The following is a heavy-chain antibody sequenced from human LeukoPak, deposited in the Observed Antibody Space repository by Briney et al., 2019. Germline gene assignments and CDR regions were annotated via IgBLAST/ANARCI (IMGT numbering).Heavy chain of an antibody. CDR1: GFTVSSNY. J-gene: IGHJ6*02. CDR3: ASSSSPYYYGMDV. Sequence: GGSLRLSCAASGFTVSSNYMSWVRQAPGKELEWVSVIYSGGSTYYADSVKGRFTISRDNSKNTLYLQMNSLRAEDTAVYYCASSSSPYYYGMDVWGQGTTVTVSS. D-gene: IGHD2-2*01. CDR2: IYSGGST. V-gene: IGHV3-66*01.